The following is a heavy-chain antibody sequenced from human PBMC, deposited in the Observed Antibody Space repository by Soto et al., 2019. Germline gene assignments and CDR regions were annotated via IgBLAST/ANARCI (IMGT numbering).Heavy chain of an antibody. CDR3: ARVRGGYSSGAFDI. D-gene: IGHD2-21*02. J-gene: IGHJ3*02. Sequence: WICIRKTPGKGLEWIGEINHSGSTNYNPSLKSRVTISVDTSKNQISLKLSSVTAADTAVFYCARVRGGYSSGAFDIWGQGTLVTVSS. CDR2: INHSGST. V-gene: IGHV4-34*01.